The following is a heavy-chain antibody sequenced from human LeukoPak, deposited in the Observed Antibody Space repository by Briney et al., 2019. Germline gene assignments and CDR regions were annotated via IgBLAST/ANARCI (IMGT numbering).Heavy chain of an antibody. CDR1: GYTLAELS. CDR3: ARDTGVWFDP. CDR2: FDPEDGET. V-gene: IGHV1-24*01. J-gene: IGHJ5*02. D-gene: IGHD1-14*01. Sequence: GASVKVSCKVSGYTLAELSMHWVRQAPGKGLEWMGGFDPEDGETIYAQKFQGRVTMTEDTSTDTAYMELSRLRSDDTAVYYCARDTGVWFDPWGQGTLVTVSS.